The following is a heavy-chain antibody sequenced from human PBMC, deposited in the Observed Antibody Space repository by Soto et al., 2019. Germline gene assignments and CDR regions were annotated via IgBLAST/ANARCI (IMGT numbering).Heavy chain of an antibody. Sequence: PGGSLRLSCAASGFTFDDYGMSWIRQAPGKGLEWVSYISSSGSTIYYADSVKGRFTISRDNAKNSLYLQMNSLRAEDTAVYYCAREVLVAATPGYYYYYGMDVWGQGTTVTVSS. CDR3: AREVLVAATPGYYYYYGMDV. CDR1: GFTFDDYG. D-gene: IGHD2-15*01. J-gene: IGHJ6*02. V-gene: IGHV3-11*01. CDR2: ISSSGSTI.